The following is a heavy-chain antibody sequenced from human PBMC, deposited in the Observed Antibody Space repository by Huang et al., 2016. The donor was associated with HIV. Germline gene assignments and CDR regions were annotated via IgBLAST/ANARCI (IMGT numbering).Heavy chain of an antibody. J-gene: IGHJ3*02. V-gene: IGHV5-51*03. CDR1: RYNFAGYW. Sequence: EVQLVQSGAEVKRPGESLKISCKGSRYNFAGYWLGWVRQMPGKGLEWRGSIDFDDSDARYSPSLQGQVTISADTSLYSSYLQWTSLRASDTAIFYCARRRRGGFDIWGQGTLVTVSS. CDR3: ARRRRGGFDI. D-gene: IGHD2-15*01. CDR2: IDFDDSDA.